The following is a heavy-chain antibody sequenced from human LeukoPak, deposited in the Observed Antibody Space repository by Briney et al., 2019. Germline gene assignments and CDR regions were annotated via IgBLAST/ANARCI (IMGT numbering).Heavy chain of an antibody. V-gene: IGHV3-21*01. CDR1: GFTFSTYS. Sequence: GGSLRLSCAASGFTFSTYSMNWVRQAPGKGLEWVSSISSSSDYIYYADSVKGRFTISRGNAKNSLYLQMNSLRAEDTAVYYCASRYCSGGSCYEVDYWGQGILVTVSS. J-gene: IGHJ4*02. D-gene: IGHD2-15*01. CDR2: ISSSSDYI. CDR3: ASRYCSGGSCYEVDY.